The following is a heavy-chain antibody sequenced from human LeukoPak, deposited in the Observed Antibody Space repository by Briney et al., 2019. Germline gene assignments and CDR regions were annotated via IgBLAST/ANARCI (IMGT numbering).Heavy chain of an antibody. CDR2: ISAYNGDI. D-gene: IGHD3-3*01. Sequence: GASVRVSCKASGYTFTSYGITWVRQAPGQGLEWMGWISAYNGDIKYAQNLQGRVTMTTDTSTSTAYMELRSLRSDDTAVYYCARVGYDFWSGTHYYYYHMDIWGKGTTVTVSS. CDR1: GYTFTSYG. CDR3: ARVGYDFWSGTHYYYYHMDI. V-gene: IGHV1-18*01. J-gene: IGHJ6*03.